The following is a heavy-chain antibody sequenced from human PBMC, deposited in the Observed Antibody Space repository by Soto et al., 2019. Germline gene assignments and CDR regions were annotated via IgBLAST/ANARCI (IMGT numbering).Heavy chain of an antibody. CDR3: ARGRKGYSSSWCVVVD. CDR2: ITHSGSS. Sequence: SETLSLTCAVYGGSFSGYCWSWIRQPPGKGLEWIGEITHSGSSNYNPSLKSRVTISVYTSKNQFSLKLNSVTAADTAVYYCARGRKGYSSSWCVVVDWGQGTLVTVS. D-gene: IGHD6-13*01. J-gene: IGHJ4*02. CDR1: GGSFSGYC. V-gene: IGHV4-34*01.